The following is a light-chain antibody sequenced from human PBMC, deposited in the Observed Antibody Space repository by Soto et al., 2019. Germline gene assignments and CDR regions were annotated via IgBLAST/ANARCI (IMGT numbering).Light chain of an antibody. Sequence: DIVLTQSPGTLSLSPGERATLSCRASQTVSSSSLAWYQQKPGQAPRLLIFGASTRAAGFPDRLSGSGSGTDFTLTISRLEPEDFAVYYCQQYGSSPRTFGQGTKVDIX. CDR2: GAS. J-gene: IGKJ1*01. CDR3: QQYGSSPRT. CDR1: QTVSSSS. V-gene: IGKV3-20*01.